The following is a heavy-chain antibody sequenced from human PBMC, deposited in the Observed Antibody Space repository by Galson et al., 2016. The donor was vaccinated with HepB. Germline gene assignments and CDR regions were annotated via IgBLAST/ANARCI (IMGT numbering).Heavy chain of an antibody. CDR3: ARGTVPAGRGSLTFDP. J-gene: IGHJ5*02. V-gene: IGHV4-34*01. D-gene: IGHD2-2*01. CDR2: INHSGST. Sequence: ETLSLTCAVYGGSVSYYYCNWIRQPPGKGLEWIGEINHSGSTNYSPSLKSRVTMSVDTSNNQFSLKLTSVTAADTAVYYCARGTVPAGRGSLTFDPWGQGTLVTVSS. CDR1: GGSVSYYY.